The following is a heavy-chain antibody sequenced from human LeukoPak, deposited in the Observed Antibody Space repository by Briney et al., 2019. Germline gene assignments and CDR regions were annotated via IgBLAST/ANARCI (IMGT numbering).Heavy chain of an antibody. D-gene: IGHD1-26*01. J-gene: IGHJ3*02. V-gene: IGHV1-24*01. Sequence: GASVKVSCKVSGYTLTELSMHWVRQAPGKGLEWMGGFDPEDGETIYAQKFQGRVTITEDTSTDTAYMELSSLRSEDTAVYYCATPRRGGIVGAYDAFDIWGQGTMVTVSS. CDR3: ATPRRGGIVGAYDAFDI. CDR2: FDPEDGET. CDR1: GYTLTELS.